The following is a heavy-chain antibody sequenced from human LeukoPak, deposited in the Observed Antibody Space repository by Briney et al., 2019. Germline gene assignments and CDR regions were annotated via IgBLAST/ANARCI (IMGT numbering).Heavy chain of an antibody. CDR2: IYYNGSP. V-gene: IGHV4-59*01. CDR1: GDSISTYY. CDR3: AIGRDAYKTGY. J-gene: IGHJ4*02. Sequence: SETLSLTCTVSGDSISTYYCSWIRQSPGKGLEWIGHIYYNGSPNYNPSLKSRVTISLDTSKSQFSLKLSSVTAADTAVYYCAIGRDAYKTGYWGQGALVTVSS. D-gene: IGHD5-24*01.